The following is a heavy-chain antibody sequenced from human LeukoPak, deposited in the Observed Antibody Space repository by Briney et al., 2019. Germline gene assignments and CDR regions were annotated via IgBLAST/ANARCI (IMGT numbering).Heavy chain of an antibody. CDR1: GFTFSSYG. Sequence: EGSLRLSCAASGFTFSSYGMHWVRQAPGKGLEGVAVIWYDGSNKYYADSVKGRFTISRDNSKNTLYLQMHTLRAEDTAVYYCARTRYRNKIFDYWGQGTLVTVSS. CDR2: IWYDGSNK. J-gene: IGHJ4*02. CDR3: ARTRYRNKIFDY. D-gene: IGHD5-12*01. V-gene: IGHV3-33*01.